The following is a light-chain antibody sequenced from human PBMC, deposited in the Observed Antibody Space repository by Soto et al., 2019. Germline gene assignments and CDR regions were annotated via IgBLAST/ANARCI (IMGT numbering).Light chain of an antibody. CDR3: QQYTDWPLT. J-gene: IGKJ1*01. V-gene: IGKV3-20*01. Sequence: TQSPSNLSVSPVEIATLSCKASQSVTSNYLAWYQQKPGQAPRLLIYGISSRATGVPDRFSGSGSGTDFTLTISRLEPEDFAVYYCQQYTDWPLTFGQGTKVDI. CDR2: GIS. CDR1: QSVTSNY.